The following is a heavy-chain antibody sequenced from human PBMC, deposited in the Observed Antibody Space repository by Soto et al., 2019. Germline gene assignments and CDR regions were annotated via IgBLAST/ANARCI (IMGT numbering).Heavy chain of an antibody. J-gene: IGHJ4*02. V-gene: IGHV3-21*01. D-gene: IGHD4-17*01. CDR3: ARDRTVTPFDQ. CDR1: GFTFISYT. CDR2: ISSSSSNI. Sequence: EVQLVESGGGLVKPGGSLRLSCAASGFTFISYTMNWVRQAPGKGPEWVSSISSSSSNIYYADSVKGRFTISRDNAKNSLYLQMNILRAEDTAVYYCARDRTVTPFDQWGQGTLVTVSS.